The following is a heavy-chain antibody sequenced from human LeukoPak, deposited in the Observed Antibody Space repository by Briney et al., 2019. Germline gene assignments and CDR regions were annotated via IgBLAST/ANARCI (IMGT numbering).Heavy chain of an antibody. CDR2: IWYDGSNK. V-gene: IGHV3-33*01. CDR3: ARDGYYGSGSYYPRSFFDY. CDR1: GFTFGSYG. Sequence: GGSLRLSCAASGFTFGSYGMHWVRQAPGKGLEWVAVIWYDGSNKYYADSVKGRFTISRDNSKNTLYLQMNSLRAEDTAVYYCARDGYYGSGSYYPRSFFDYWGQGTLVTVSS. J-gene: IGHJ4*02. D-gene: IGHD3-10*01.